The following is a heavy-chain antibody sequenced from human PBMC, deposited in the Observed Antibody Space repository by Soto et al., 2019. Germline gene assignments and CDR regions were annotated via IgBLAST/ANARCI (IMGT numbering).Heavy chain of an antibody. J-gene: IGHJ4*02. Sequence: QVQLVQSGAEVKKPGASVKVSGEASGYTFIDYYMHWVRQAPGQGFEWMGRISPKSGGTNYAQKFQGRVTMTWDTSVNAAYMQLSSLMSEDTAVYYCARPPGYISDWYYFDLWGQGTLVTVSS. CDR1: GYTFIDYY. CDR2: ISPKSGGT. V-gene: IGHV1-2*02. D-gene: IGHD6-19*01. CDR3: ARPPGYISDWYYFDL.